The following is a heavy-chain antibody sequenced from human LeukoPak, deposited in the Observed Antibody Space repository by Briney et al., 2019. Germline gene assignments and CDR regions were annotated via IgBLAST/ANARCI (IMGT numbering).Heavy chain of an antibody. CDR2: INPNSGGT. J-gene: IGHJ6*03. Sequence: ASVMVSCKASGYTFTGYYMHWVRQAPGQGLEWMGRINPNSGGTNYAQKFQGRVTMTRDTSISTAYMELSRLRSDDTAVYYCPRDHYYDSSENYYYYYMDVWGKGTTVTVSS. D-gene: IGHD3-22*01. CDR1: GYTFTGYY. CDR3: PRDHYYDSSENYYYYYMDV. V-gene: IGHV1-2*06.